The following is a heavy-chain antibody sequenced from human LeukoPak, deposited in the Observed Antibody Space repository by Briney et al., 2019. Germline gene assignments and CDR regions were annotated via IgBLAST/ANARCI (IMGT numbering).Heavy chain of an antibody. CDR2: VNHSGST. Sequence: PSETLSLTCAVYGGSFSGYYWSWTRQPPGKGLEWIGEVNHSGSTNYNPSLKSRVTISVDTSKNQFSLKLSSVTAADTAVYYCASQSGAAAGTYNWFDPWGQGTLVTVSS. J-gene: IGHJ5*02. V-gene: IGHV4-34*01. D-gene: IGHD6-13*01. CDR1: GGSFSGYY. CDR3: ASQSGAAAGTYNWFDP.